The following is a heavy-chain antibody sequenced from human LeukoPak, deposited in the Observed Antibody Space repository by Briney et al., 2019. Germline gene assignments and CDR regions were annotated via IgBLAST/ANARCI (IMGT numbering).Heavy chain of an antibody. J-gene: IGHJ4*02. V-gene: IGHV3-21*01. Sequence: ESLRLSCAASGFTFSSYTMHWIRQAPGKGLEWVSSISGSNSYIFYADSVKGRFTVSRDNAKDSLYLQMNSLRAEDTAVYYCARGPTRANSSDYWGQGTLVTVSS. CDR3: ARGPTRANSSDY. CDR1: GFTFSSYT. CDR2: ISGSNSYI. D-gene: IGHD2/OR15-2a*01.